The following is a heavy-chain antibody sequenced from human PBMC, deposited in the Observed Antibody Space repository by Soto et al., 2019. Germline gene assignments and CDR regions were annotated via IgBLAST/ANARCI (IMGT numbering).Heavy chain of an antibody. CDR1: GGSISSDF. Sequence: QVQLQESGPGLVKPSETLSLTCTASGGSISSDFWSWIRQPPRKGLEWIGYISISGNTDYSPSLKSRATISADTARNQFSLELRSVNTTDTAVYFCARGREDCHVGSGPRWMWLAPWSQGTLVTVSS. V-gene: IGHV4-59*01. D-gene: IGHD3-3*01. J-gene: IGHJ5*02. CDR2: ISISGNT. CDR3: ARGREDCHVGSGPRWMWLAP.